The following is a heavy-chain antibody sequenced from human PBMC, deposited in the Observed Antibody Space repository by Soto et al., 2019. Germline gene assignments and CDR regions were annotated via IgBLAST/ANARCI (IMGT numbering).Heavy chain of an antibody. V-gene: IGHV3-7*04. CDR2: INQDGSEK. J-gene: IGHJ4*02. Sequence: EVHLVESGGGLVQTGGSLRLSCAIFESTVSRDWMNWVRQAPGKGLEGVAHINQDGSEKYYVDSVKGRFTISRDNAKKSLYLQMNSRRPADTAMYYCSGGVGDAFWGQGTLVTVSS. D-gene: IGHD1-26*01. CDR1: ESTVSRDW. CDR3: SGGVGDAF.